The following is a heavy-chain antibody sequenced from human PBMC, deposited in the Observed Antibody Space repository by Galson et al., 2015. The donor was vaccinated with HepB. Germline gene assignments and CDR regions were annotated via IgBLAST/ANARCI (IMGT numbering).Heavy chain of an antibody. D-gene: IGHD6-13*01. CDR3: AKIISTSWYYFDY. CDR2: IKQDGSEK. Sequence: SLRLSCAASGFPFSSSWMTWVRQAPGKGLEWVANIKQDGSEKYYVDSVKGRFTISRDNAKNSLYLQMNSLRAEDTAVYYCAKIISTSWYYFDYWGQGTLVTVSS. J-gene: IGHJ4*02. CDR1: GFPFSSSW. V-gene: IGHV3-7*05.